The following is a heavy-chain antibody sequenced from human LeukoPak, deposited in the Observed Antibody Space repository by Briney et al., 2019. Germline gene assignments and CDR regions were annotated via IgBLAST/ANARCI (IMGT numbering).Heavy chain of an antibody. CDR2: INPDGTYT. CDR1: GFTFRNNW. Sequence: PGGSLRLSCAASGFTFRNNWMHWVRQDPDKGLIYVSRINPDGTYTNYADSVKGRFTVSRDNAKNTVFLQMNNLRVDDTAVYFCSSDFLAYWGQGILVNVSS. J-gene: IGHJ4*02. CDR3: SSDFLAY. V-gene: IGHV3-74*01.